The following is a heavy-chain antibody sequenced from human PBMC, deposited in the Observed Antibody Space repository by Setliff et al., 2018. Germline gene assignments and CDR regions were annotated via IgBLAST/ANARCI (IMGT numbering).Heavy chain of an antibody. CDR1: GFTFSTYA. Sequence: PGESLRLSCAASGFTFSTYAMSWVRQAPGKGLEWVSTIYSGDRNTFYTDSVKGRFTIFRDGSKNILYLQMTSLRAEDTAVYYCAKPQVELRWGFESWGQGTLVTVSS. CDR3: AKPQVELRWGFES. CDR2: IYSGDRNT. D-gene: IGHD1-7*01. V-gene: IGHV3-23*03. J-gene: IGHJ4*02.